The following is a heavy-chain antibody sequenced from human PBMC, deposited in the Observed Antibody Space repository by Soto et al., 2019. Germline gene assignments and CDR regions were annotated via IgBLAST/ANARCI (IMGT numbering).Heavy chain of an antibody. J-gene: IGHJ5*02. Sequence: GASVKVSCKASGYTFTSYYMHWVRQAPAQGLEWMGIINPSGGSTSYAQKFQGRVTMARDTSTSTVYMELSSLRPEDTAVYYCARARKAPGSGSMGAHWFDPWGQGTLVTVSS. CDR3: ARARKAPGSGSMGAHWFDP. CDR1: GYTFTSYY. D-gene: IGHD6-19*01. V-gene: IGHV1-46*01. CDR2: INPSGGST.